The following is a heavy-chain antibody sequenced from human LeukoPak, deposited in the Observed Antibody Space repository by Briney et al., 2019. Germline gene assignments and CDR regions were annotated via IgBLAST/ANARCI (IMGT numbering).Heavy chain of an antibody. CDR1: GFTFSAHY. Sequence: GGSLRLSCAASGFTFSAHYLDWVRQAPGKGLEWVGRSRNKVNSYTTEYAASVRGRFTISRDDSKNSLYLQMNSLKIEDTAVYYCIRVNNGYAKDFDYWGQGTLVTASS. CDR2: SRNKVNSYTT. J-gene: IGHJ4*02. D-gene: IGHD2-8*01. CDR3: IRVNNGYAKDFDY. V-gene: IGHV3-72*01.